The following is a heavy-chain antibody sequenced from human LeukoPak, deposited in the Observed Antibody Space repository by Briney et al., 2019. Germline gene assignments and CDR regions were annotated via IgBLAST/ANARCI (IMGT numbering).Heavy chain of an antibody. Sequence: SETLSLTCTVSGGSISSSSYYWGWIRQPPGKGLEWIGSIYYSGSTYYNPSLKSRVTISVDTSKNQFSLKLSSVTAADTAVYYCARAKGYGNWFDPWGQGTLVTVSS. J-gene: IGHJ5*02. CDR3: ARAKGYGNWFDP. D-gene: IGHD6-13*01. CDR1: GGSISSSSYY. V-gene: IGHV4-39*07. CDR2: IYYSGST.